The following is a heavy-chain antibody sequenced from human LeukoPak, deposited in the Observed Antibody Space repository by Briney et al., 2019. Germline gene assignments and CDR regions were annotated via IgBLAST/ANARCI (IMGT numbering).Heavy chain of an antibody. CDR3: VKDTRTISCLHY. Sequence: PGGSLRLSCAASGFTFSSYGMSWVRQAPGKGLEWVSSISDSGGSTYYADSVKGRFTISRDNSKNTLYLQMNSLRAEDTAVYYCVKDTRTISCLHYWGQGTLVTVSS. V-gene: IGHV3-23*01. J-gene: IGHJ4*02. D-gene: IGHD3-3*01. CDR2: ISDSGGST. CDR1: GFTFSSYG.